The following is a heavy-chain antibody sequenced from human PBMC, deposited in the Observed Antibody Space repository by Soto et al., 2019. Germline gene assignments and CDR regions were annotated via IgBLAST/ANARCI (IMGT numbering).Heavy chain of an antibody. CDR2: IYYSGSTTY. CDR3: ARVGSSGWSPDY. J-gene: IGHJ4*02. V-gene: IGHV4-59*01. CDR1: GGSISSYY. Sequence: ETLSLTCTVSGGSISSYYWSWIRQPPGKGLEWIGYIYYSGSTTYNNNPSLKSRVAISVDTSKNQFSLRLSSVTAADTAVYYCARVGSSGWSPDYWGQGTLVTVSS. D-gene: IGHD6-19*01.